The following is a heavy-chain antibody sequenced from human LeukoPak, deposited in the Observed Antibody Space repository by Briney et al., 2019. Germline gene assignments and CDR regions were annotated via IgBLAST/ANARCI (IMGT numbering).Heavy chain of an antibody. D-gene: IGHD5-12*01. J-gene: IGHJ6*03. CDR2: INHSGST. CDR3: ARGNSGYDTSFYYYYYMDV. CDR1: GGSFSGYY. Sequence: SETLSLTCAVYGGSFSGYYWSWIRQPPGKGLEWIGEINHSGSTNYNPSLKSRVTISVDTSKNQFSLKLCSVTAADTAVYYCARGNSGYDTSFYYYYYMDVWGKGTTVTVSS. V-gene: IGHV4-34*01.